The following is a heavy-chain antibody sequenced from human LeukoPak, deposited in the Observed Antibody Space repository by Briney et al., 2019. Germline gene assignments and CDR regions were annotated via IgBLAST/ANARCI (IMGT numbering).Heavy chain of an antibody. CDR3: ARDSSTYYYDSSGRNEAFDY. V-gene: IGHV4-39*07. CDR2: IYYSGST. CDR1: GGSISSSSYY. Sequence: SETLSLTCTVSGGSISSSSYYWGWIRQPPRKGLEWIGSIYYSGSTYYNPSLKSRVTISVDTSKNQFSLKLSSVTAADTAVYYCARDSSTYYYDSSGRNEAFDYWGQGTLVTVSS. D-gene: IGHD3-22*01. J-gene: IGHJ4*02.